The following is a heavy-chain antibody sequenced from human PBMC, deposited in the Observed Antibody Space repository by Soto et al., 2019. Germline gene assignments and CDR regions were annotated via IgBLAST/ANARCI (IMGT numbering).Heavy chain of an antibody. CDR2: ISSSSSYI. Sequence: EVQLVESGGGLVKPGGSLRLSCAASGFTFSSYSMNWVRHAPGKGLEWVSSISSSSSYIYYADSVKGRFTISRDNVKNLLDLQMNSLRAEDTAVYYCARVGDGDYDSYYYYMDVCGKGTTVTVSS. J-gene: IGHJ6*03. D-gene: IGHD4-17*01. V-gene: IGHV3-21*01. CDR3: ARVGDGDYDSYYYYMDV. CDR1: GFTFSSYS.